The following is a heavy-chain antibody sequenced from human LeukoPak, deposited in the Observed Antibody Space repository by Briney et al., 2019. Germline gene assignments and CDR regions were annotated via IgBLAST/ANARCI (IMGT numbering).Heavy chain of an antibody. CDR3: SRVVFRKDQNTGTGYHFDY. Sequence: ASLKVSCMASGYTFTAHILHWVRQAPGQGLEWMGIINPSRGNTSYAQKFQDRVIMTRDTSTTTIYMELTRLTSRDPAVYYISRVVFRKDQNTGTGYHFDYWGQGTLIPVSS. CDR2: INPSRGNT. CDR1: GYTFTAHI. D-gene: IGHD2-15*01. J-gene: IGHJ4*02. V-gene: IGHV1-46*01.